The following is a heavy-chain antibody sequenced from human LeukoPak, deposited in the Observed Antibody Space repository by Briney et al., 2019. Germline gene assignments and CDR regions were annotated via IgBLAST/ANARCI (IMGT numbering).Heavy chain of an antibody. Sequence: GGSLRLSCAASGLTFSSYWMSWVRQAPGKGLEWVANIKQDGSEKYYVDSVKGRFTISRDNAKNSLYLQMNSLRAEDTAVYYCARVEPWSYPYNWFDPWGQGTLVTVSS. CDR1: GLTFSSYW. J-gene: IGHJ5*02. D-gene: IGHD1-26*01. CDR3: ARVEPWSYPYNWFDP. V-gene: IGHV3-7*01. CDR2: IKQDGSEK.